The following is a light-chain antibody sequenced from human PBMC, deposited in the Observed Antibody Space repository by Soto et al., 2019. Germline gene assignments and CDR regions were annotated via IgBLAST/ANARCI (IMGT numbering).Light chain of an antibody. V-gene: IGKV1-6*01. Sequence: AIQMTQSPSSLSASVGDRVTITCRASQGIRHDLGWYQQKPGKDPKLLIYAASSLQSGVPSRFSGSGSGTDFTLTISSLQPEDFATYYCLQDYNCPWTFGQGTKVEIK. CDR2: AAS. CDR3: LQDYNCPWT. CDR1: QGIRHD. J-gene: IGKJ1*01.